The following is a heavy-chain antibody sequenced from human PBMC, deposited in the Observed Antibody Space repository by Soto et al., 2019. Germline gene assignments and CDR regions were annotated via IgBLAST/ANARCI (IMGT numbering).Heavy chain of an antibody. Sequence: GGSLRLSCAASGFTFSSYAMSWVRQAPGKGLEWVSAISGSGDSTYYADSVKGRSTISRDTSKNTLYLQMDSLRAEDTALYYCAKSYSSNWYDYFDYWGQGTLVTV. J-gene: IGHJ4*02. V-gene: IGHV3-23*01. CDR2: ISGSGDST. D-gene: IGHD6-13*01. CDR3: AKSYSSNWYDYFDY. CDR1: GFTFSSYA.